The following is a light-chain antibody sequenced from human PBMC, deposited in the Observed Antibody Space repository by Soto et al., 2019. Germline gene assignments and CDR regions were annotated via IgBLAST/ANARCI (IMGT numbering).Light chain of an antibody. Sequence: QSALTQPASVSGSPGQSITISCTGTSSDVGGYNYVSWYQQHPAKAPKLMIYDVSNRPSGVSNRFSGSKSGNTASLTSSGLQAEDEADYYGSSYTSSSPYVFGTGTKVTVL. J-gene: IGLJ1*01. CDR2: DVS. CDR3: SSYTSSSPYV. CDR1: SSDVGGYNY. V-gene: IGLV2-14*01.